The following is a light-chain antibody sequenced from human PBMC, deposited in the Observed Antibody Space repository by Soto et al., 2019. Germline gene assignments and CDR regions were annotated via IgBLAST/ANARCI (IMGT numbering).Light chain of an antibody. CDR1: QSVSSY. Sequence: EIVLTQSPATLSLSPGERATLSCRASQSVSSYLAWYQQKPGQAPRLPIYDTSNRATGIPPRFSGSGSGTDFTLTISSLEPEDFAVYYCQQHNNWPPITFGQGTRLEIK. CDR3: QQHNNWPPIT. CDR2: DTS. V-gene: IGKV3-11*01. J-gene: IGKJ5*01.